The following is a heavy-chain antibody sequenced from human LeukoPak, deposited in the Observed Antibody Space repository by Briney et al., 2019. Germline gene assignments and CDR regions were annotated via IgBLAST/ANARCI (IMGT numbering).Heavy chain of an antibody. D-gene: IGHD1-14*01. CDR3: ARAPELFSNWFDP. J-gene: IGHJ5*02. V-gene: IGHV1-2*02. CDR1: GYTFTGYY. CDR2: INPNSGGT. Sequence: GASVKVSCKASGYTFTGYYMHWVRQAPGPGLEWMGWINPNSGGTNYAQKFQGRVTMTRDTSISTAYMELSRLRSDDTAVYYCARAPELFSNWFDPWGQGTLVTVSS.